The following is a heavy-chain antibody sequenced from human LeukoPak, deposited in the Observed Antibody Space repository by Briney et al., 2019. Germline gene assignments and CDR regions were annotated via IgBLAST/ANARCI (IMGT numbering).Heavy chain of an antibody. CDR3: ARVYYDHFRVSYHSLYHFDY. V-gene: IGHV4-34*01. J-gene: IGHJ4*02. D-gene: IGHD3-16*02. Sequence: PSETLSLTCAVYGGSFSGHYWSWIRQPPGKGLEWIGEINHSGSTNYNPSLKNRVTISVDTSKTQFSLKLSSVTAADTAVYYCARVYYDHFRVSYHSLYHFDYWGQGTLVSVSS. CDR1: GGSFSGHY. CDR2: INHSGST.